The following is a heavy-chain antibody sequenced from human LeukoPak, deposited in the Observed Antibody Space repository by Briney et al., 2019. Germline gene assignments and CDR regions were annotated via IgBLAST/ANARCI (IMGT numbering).Heavy chain of an antibody. CDR2: INSGGSST. V-gene: IGHV3-74*01. Sequence: PGGSLRLSCAASGFTFSTYWMHWVRQAPGKGLVWVSRINSGGSSTTYADSVKGRFTISRDNAKNTLYLQMNSLRAEDTAVYYCAREGQSYGDYAGYWGQGTLVTVPS. CDR3: AREGQSYGDYAGY. CDR1: GFTFSTYW. J-gene: IGHJ4*02. D-gene: IGHD4-17*01.